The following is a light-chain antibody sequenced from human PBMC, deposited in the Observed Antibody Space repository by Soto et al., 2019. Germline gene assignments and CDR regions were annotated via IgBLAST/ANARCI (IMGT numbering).Light chain of an antibody. CDR2: AAS. CDR1: QSVTNN. J-gene: IGKJ2*01. V-gene: IGKV3-15*01. CDR3: LQYNNWLSRT. Sequence: EILMTQSPVALSVSPVERATLSCRANQSVTNNLAWYQQRPGQPPRLLIYAASTRATGVPARFSGSGSDTEFTLTIISLQSEDFAVYYCLQYNNWLSRTFGQGTNLEIK.